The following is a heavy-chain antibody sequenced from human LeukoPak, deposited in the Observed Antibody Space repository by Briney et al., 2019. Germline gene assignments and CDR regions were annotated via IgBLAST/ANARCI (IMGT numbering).Heavy chain of an antibody. V-gene: IGHV5-51*01. D-gene: IGHD6-19*01. CDR3: ARGVAGTWDY. Sequence: GASLKISCKSSGYSLTSHWIGWVRQMPGKGPEWVGIFNPGDSDTRYSPSFQGQVTISADKSINTAYLQWSSLKAPDTGMYYCARGVAGTWDYWGQGTLVTVSS. J-gene: IGHJ4*02. CDR2: FNPGDSDT. CDR1: GYSLTSHW.